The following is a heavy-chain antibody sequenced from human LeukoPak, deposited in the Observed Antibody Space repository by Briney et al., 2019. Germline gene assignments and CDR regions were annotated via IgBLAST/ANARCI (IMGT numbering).Heavy chain of an antibody. CDR2: ISSSSSYI. CDR3: ARDVMTLNDY. D-gene: IGHD2-8*01. Sequence: GGSLKLSCAASGFTFSSYSMNWVRQAPGKGLEWVSSISSSSSYIYYADSVKGRFTISRDNAKNSLYLQMNSLRAEDTAVYYCARDVMTLNDYWGQGTLVTVSS. CDR1: GFTFSSYS. J-gene: IGHJ4*02. V-gene: IGHV3-21*01.